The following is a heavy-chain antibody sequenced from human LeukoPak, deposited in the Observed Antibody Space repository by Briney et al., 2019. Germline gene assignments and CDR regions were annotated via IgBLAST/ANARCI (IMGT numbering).Heavy chain of an antibody. V-gene: IGHV4-31*03. CDR1: GGSISSGGYY. CDR2: IYYSGST. Sequence: SQTLSLTCTVSGGSISSGGYYWSWIRQHPGKGLEWIGYIYYSGSTYYNPSLKSRVTISVDTSKNQFSLKLSSVTAADTAVYYCARETPHSARLGIDYWGQGTLVTVSS. CDR3: ARETPHSARLGIDY. D-gene: IGHD4-11*01. J-gene: IGHJ4*02.